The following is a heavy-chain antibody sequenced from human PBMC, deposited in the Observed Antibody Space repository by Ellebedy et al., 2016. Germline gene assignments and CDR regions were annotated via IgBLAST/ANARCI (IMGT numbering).Heavy chain of an antibody. CDR3: ARDPLEELPRSYYYYGMDV. D-gene: IGHD1-7*01. Sequence: GESLKISCAASRFNFNVYGMHWVRQAPGRGLEWVAVISYDGSKKYYGDSVRGRFTISRDNSKNTLYLQMNSLRAEDTAVYYCARDPLEELPRSYYYYGMDVWGQGTTVTVSS. V-gene: IGHV3-30*03. CDR2: ISYDGSKK. CDR1: RFNFNVYG. J-gene: IGHJ6*02.